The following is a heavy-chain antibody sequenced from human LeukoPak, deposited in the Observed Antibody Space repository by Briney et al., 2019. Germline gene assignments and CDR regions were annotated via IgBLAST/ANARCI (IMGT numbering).Heavy chain of an antibody. Sequence: GGSLRLSCTASGFTFGDYAMSWFRQAPGKGLEWVGFIRSKAYGGTTEYAASVKGRFTISRDDSKSIAYLQMNSLKTEDTAVYYCTRDEMPEVWGSYRSYDYWGQGTLVTVSS. CDR1: GFTFGDYA. CDR2: IRSKAYGGTT. D-gene: IGHD3-16*02. CDR3: TRDEMPEVWGSYRSYDY. J-gene: IGHJ4*02. V-gene: IGHV3-49*03.